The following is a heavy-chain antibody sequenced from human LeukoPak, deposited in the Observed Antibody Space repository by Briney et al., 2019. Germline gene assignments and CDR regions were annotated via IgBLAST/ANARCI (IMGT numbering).Heavy chain of an antibody. V-gene: IGHV3-23*01. CDR1: GFTFSSYA. J-gene: IGHJ4*02. D-gene: IGHD1-7*01. Sequence: TGGSLRLSCAASGFTFSSYAMSWVRQAPGKGLEWVSAISGSGGSTYYADSVKGRFTISRDNSKNTLYLQMNSLRAEDTAVHYCAKDWSRYNWNSADYWGQGTLVTVSS. CDR2: ISGSGGST. CDR3: AKDWSRYNWNSADY.